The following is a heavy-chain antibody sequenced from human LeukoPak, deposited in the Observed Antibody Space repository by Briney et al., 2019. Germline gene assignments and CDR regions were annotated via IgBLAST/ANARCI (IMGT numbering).Heavy chain of an antibody. CDR1: GGSISSYY. J-gene: IGHJ4*02. Sequence: PSDTLSLTCTVSGGSISSYYWRWIRQPPGKGLEWIGYIYYSGSTNYNPSLKSRVTISVDTSKNQFSLKLSSVTAADTAVYYCARSSRWQGFDYWGQGTLVTVSS. CDR3: ARSSRWQGFDY. D-gene: IGHD4-23*01. CDR2: IYYSGST. V-gene: IGHV4-59*07.